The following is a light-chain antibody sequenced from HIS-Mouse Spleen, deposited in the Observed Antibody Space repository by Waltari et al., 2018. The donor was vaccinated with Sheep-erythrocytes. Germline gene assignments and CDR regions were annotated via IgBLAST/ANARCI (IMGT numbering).Light chain of an antibody. CDR1: SSDVGGYNY. J-gene: IGLJ1*01. CDR3: SSYTSSSTLENV. V-gene: IGLV2-14*01. Sequence: QSALTQPASVSGSPGQSITISCTGTSSDVGGYNYVSWYQQHPGKAPKLMIYEVSNRPSGGSNRFSGSKSGNTASLTISGLQAEDEADYYCSSYTSSSTLENVFGTGTKVTVL. CDR2: EVS.